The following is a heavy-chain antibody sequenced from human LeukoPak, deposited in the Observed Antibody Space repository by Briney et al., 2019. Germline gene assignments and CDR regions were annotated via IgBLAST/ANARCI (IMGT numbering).Heavy chain of an antibody. V-gene: IGHV3-23*01. D-gene: IGHD3-10*01. CDR2: ISGSGSST. CDR1: XA. J-gene: IGHJ4*02. Sequence: XAMSWVRQAPGXGLEXVSAISGSGSSTYYADSVKGRFTISRDNSKNTLYLQMNSLRAEDTAVYYCAKDFRYYYGSGSYYKDWGQGTLVTVSS. CDR3: AKDFRYYYGSGSYYKD.